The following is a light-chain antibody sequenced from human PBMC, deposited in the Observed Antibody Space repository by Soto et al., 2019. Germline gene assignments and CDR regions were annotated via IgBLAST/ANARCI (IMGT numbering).Light chain of an antibody. J-gene: IGLJ2*01. Sequence: QSALTQPASVSGSPGQSITISCTGTSSDIGGYNYVSWYQQHPGKAPKLIIYDVSNRPSGVSNRFSGYKSGNTASLAISGLQAEDAAYYYCSSDTSSKTLVFGGGTKLTVL. CDR2: DVS. CDR3: SSDTSSKTLV. CDR1: SSDIGGYNY. V-gene: IGLV2-14*03.